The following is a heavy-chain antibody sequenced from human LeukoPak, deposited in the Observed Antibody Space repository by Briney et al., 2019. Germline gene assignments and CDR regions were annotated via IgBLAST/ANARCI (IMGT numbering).Heavy chain of an antibody. CDR3: ARDNSYSNYWPYFDY. CDR2: IYYSGST. V-gene: IGHV4-59*01. D-gene: IGHD4-11*01. CDR1: GGSISSYY. Sequence: SETLSLTCTVSGGSISSYYWSWIRQPPGKGLEWIGYIYYSGSTNYNPSLKSRVTISVDTSKNQFSLRLSSVTAADTAVYYCARDNSYSNYWPYFDYGGQGTLVTVSS. J-gene: IGHJ4*02.